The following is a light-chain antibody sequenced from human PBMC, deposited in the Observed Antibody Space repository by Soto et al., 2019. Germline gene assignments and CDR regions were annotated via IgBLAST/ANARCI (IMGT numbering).Light chain of an antibody. J-gene: IGKJ5*01. CDR2: GAS. CDR1: QSINNK. CDR3: QQYNNWPPIT. Sequence: EIVMTQSPSTLSLSPSERFTLSCRASQSINNKVAWYQQKPGQAPRLLIYGASTRATGISARFSGSGSGTEFTLTISSLQSEDFAVYYCQQYNNWPPITFGQGTRLEIK. V-gene: IGKV3-15*01.